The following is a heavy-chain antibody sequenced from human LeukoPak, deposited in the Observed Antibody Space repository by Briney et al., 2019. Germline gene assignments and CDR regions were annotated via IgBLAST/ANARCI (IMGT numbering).Heavy chain of an antibody. Sequence: GASVKVSCKASGYTFTGYYMHWVRQATGQGLEWMGWMNPNSGNTGYAQKFQGRVTMTRNTSISTAYMELSSLRSEDTAVYYCARGVKLRRSYYYYYMDVWGKGTTVTISS. D-gene: IGHD1-7*01. J-gene: IGHJ6*03. CDR1: GYTFTGYY. V-gene: IGHV1-8*02. CDR2: MNPNSGNT. CDR3: ARGVKLRRSYYYYYMDV.